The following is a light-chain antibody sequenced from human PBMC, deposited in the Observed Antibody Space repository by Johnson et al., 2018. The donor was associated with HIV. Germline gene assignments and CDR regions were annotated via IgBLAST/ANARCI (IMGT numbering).Light chain of an antibody. J-gene: IGLJ1*01. CDR3: GTWDSRRIAGGANYV. V-gene: IGLV1-51*01. CDR2: DNN. CDR1: NSNIGNNY. Sequence: QSVLTQPPSVSAAPGQKVTISCSGSNSNIGNNYVSWYQQFTGTAPKLVIHDNNKRPSGIPDRFSGSKSGTSATLGIPGLLTGDAADYYCGTWDSRRIAGGANYVFGTGTKVTVL.